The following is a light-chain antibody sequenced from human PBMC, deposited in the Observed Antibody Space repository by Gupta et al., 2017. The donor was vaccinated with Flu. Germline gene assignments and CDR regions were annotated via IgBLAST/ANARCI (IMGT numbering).Light chain of an antibody. CDR1: QSVSRY. CDR2: DAS. V-gene: IGKV3-11*01. CDR3: QQRSNRPPYT. J-gene: IGKJ2*01. Sequence: ERATLSCRASQSVSRYLAWYQQKPGQAPRLLIYDASNRATGIPARFSGGGSGTDFTLTISSLEPEDFAVYYCQQRSNRPPYTSGQGTKLQVK.